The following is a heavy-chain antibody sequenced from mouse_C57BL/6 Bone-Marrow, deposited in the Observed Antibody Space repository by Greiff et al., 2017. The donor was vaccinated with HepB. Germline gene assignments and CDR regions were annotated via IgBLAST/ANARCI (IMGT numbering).Heavy chain of an antibody. CDR1: GYAFTNYL. V-gene: IGHV1-54*01. Sequence: VKLQESGAELVRPGTSVKVSCKASGYAFTNYLIEWVKQRPGQGLEWIGVINPGSGGTNYNEKFKGKATLTADKSSSTAYMQLSSLTSEDSAVYFCARDPLWDGWYFDVWGTGTTVTVSS. CDR2: INPGSGGT. D-gene: IGHD4-1*01. J-gene: IGHJ1*03. CDR3: ARDPLWDGWYFDV.